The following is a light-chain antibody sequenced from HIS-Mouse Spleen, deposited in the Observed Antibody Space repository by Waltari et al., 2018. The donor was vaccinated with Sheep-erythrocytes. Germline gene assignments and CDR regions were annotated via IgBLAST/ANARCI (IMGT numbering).Light chain of an antibody. V-gene: IGKV1-33*01. CDR2: DAS. Sequence: DIQMTQSPSSLSASVGDRVTITCQASQDISNYLNWYQQKPGKAPKLLIYDASNLETVVPSRFSGSGSGTDFTFTISSLQPEDIATYYCQQYDNLLTSGGGTKVEIK. CDR3: QQYDNLLT. J-gene: IGKJ4*01. CDR1: QDISNY.